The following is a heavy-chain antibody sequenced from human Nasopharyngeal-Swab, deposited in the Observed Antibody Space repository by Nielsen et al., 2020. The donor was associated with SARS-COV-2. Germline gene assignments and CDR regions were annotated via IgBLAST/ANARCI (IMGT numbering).Heavy chain of an antibody. CDR2: IHHSGST. V-gene: IGHV4-4*02. J-gene: IGHJ5*02. CDR3: ARQENYDYVWGSYRLNWFDP. Sequence: VRQAPGKGLEWIGEIHHSGSTTYNPSLKSRVTISIDKSKNQFSLKLSSVTAADTAVYYRARQENYDYVWGSYRLNWFDPWGQGTLVTVSS. D-gene: IGHD3-16*02.